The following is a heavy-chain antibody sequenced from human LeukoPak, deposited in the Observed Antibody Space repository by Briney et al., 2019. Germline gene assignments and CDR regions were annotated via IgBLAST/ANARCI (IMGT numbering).Heavy chain of an antibody. CDR3: ARDGLWGWPQYDY. Sequence: GGSLTLSCAVSGFTFTRHAMGWVRQAPGKGLEWVAGITDNGAVRNYGDSVDGRFTISRDDSKSTVDLQMNRLRTEDTALYYCARDGLWGWPQYDYWGQGILVTVSS. J-gene: IGHJ4*02. D-gene: IGHD5-24*01. CDR1: GFTFTRHA. CDR2: ITDNGAVR. V-gene: IGHV3-23*01.